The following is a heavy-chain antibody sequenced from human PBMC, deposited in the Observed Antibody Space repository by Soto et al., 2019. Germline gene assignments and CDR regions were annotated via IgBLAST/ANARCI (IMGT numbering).Heavy chain of an antibody. Sequence: EVQLVESGGVVVQPGGSLRLSCAASGFTFDDYTMHWVRQAPGKGLEWVSLISWGGGSTYYADSVKGRFTISRDNSKNSLYLQMNSLRTEDTALYYCAKDTLTGTEGMDVWGQGTTVTVSS. D-gene: IGHD1-7*01. CDR2: ISWGGGST. CDR1: GFTFDDYT. V-gene: IGHV3-43*01. J-gene: IGHJ6*02. CDR3: AKDTLTGTEGMDV.